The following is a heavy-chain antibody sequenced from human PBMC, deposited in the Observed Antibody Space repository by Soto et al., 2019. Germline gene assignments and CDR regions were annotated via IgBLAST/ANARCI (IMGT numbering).Heavy chain of an antibody. Sequence: SVNVPCKDSGGTFSSNASSWVRQAPGQGLEWMGGIIPIFGTANYAQKFQGRVTITADESTSTAYMELSSLRSEDTAVYYCARDGGYSYEYYFDYWGQGTLVTVSS. CDR2: IIPIFGTA. V-gene: IGHV1-69*13. J-gene: IGHJ4*02. D-gene: IGHD5-18*01. CDR1: GGTFSSNA. CDR3: ARDGGYSYEYYFDY.